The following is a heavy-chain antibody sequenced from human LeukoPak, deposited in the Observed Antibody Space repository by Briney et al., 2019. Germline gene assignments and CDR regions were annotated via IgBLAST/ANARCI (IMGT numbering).Heavy chain of an antibody. CDR1: GYTFTDYY. CDR2: VDPEDGET. J-gene: IGHJ4*02. D-gene: IGHD2-8*01. Sequence: ASVKISRKVSGYTFTDYYMHWVQQAPGKGLEWMGLVDPEDGETIYAEKFQGRVTITADTSTDTAYMELSSLRSEDTAVYYCATGLVLMVYAMPFDYWGQGTLVTVSS. V-gene: IGHV1-69-2*01. CDR3: ATGLVLMVYAMPFDY.